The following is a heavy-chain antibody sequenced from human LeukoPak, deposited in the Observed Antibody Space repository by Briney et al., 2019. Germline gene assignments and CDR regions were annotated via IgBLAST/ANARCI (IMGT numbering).Heavy chain of an antibody. Sequence: KAGGSLRLSCAASGFTFSNAWMTWVRQAAGKGLEYIGRIKSKTDGGTTDYAAPVKGRFTISRDDSKNTLYLQMNSLKTEDTAVYFCSTERAGGFDIWGQGTMVTVSS. D-gene: IGHD6-19*01. J-gene: IGHJ3*02. CDR2: IKSKTDGGTT. CDR1: GFTFSNAW. V-gene: IGHV3-15*01. CDR3: STERAGGFDI.